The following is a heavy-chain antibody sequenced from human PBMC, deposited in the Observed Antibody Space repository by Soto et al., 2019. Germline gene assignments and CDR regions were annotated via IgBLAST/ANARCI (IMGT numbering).Heavy chain of an antibody. Sequence: GGSLRLSCAASGFTFSSYNMNWVRQAPGKGLEWVSYISSSSSSIYYAGSVKGRFTISRDNAKNSLYLQMNSLRAEDTAVYYCARDYYGDYYFDYWGQGTLVTVYS. J-gene: IGHJ4*02. D-gene: IGHD4-17*01. CDR2: ISSSSSSI. CDR1: GFTFSSYN. CDR3: ARDYYGDYYFDY. V-gene: IGHV3-48*01.